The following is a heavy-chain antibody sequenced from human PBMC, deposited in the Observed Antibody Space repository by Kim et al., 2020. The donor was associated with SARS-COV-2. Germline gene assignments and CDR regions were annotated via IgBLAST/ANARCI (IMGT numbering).Heavy chain of an antibody. CDR1: GYTFTSYG. D-gene: IGHD2-2*01. CDR2: ISAYTGNT. CDR3: ARADSNQMATIDFDS. Sequence: ASVKVSCKASGYTFTSYGISWVRQAPGQGLEWMGWISAYTGNTNYAQKLQGRVTMTTDTSTSTAYMELRSLRSDDTAVYYCARADSNQMATIDFDSWGQGTLVSVSS. V-gene: IGHV1-18*01. J-gene: IGHJ5*01.